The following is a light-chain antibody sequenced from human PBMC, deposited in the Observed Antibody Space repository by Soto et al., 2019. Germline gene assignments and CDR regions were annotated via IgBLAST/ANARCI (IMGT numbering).Light chain of an antibody. Sequence: EVVLTQSPSTLSLSPGERATLSCRASQSVSNFLAWYQQKPGQPPRLLIYDSSTRATGFPDRFSGSGSGTDFTLTISSLEPEDFAVYYCQQRSNWPAITFGQGTRLEIK. CDR3: QQRSNWPAIT. V-gene: IGKV3-11*01. CDR1: QSVSNF. J-gene: IGKJ5*01. CDR2: DSS.